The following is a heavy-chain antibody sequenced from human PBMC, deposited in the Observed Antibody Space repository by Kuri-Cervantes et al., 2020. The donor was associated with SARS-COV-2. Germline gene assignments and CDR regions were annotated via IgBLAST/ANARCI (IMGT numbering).Heavy chain of an antibody. CDR1: GGSISSSSYY. CDR2: IYYSGST. CDR3: ARSSGDIVVVPVFDP. D-gene: IGHD2-2*01. V-gene: IGHV4-39*07. Sequence: GSLRLSCTVSGGSISSSSYYRGWIRQPPGKGLEWIGSIYYSGSTNYNPSLKSRVTISVDTSKNQFSLKLSSVTAADTAVYYCARSSGDIVVVPVFDPWGQGTLVTVSS. J-gene: IGHJ5*02.